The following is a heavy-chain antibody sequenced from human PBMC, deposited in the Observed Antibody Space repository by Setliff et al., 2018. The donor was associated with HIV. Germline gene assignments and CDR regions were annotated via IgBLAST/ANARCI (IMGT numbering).Heavy chain of an antibody. D-gene: IGHD2-2*01. CDR2: IYYSGST. CDR1: GGSISSSSYY. J-gene: IGHJ2*01. Sequence: PSETLSLTCTVSGGSISSSSYYWGWIRQPPGKGLEWIGSIYYSGSTYYNPSLKSRVTISVDTSMNQFSLKLSSVTAADTAVYYCARPADCSSTSCYLWYFDLWGRGTLVTSPQ. V-gene: IGHV4-39*01. CDR3: ARPADCSSTSCYLWYFDL.